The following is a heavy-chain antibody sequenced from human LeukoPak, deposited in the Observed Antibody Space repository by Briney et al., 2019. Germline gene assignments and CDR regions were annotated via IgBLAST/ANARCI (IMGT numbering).Heavy chain of an antibody. V-gene: IGHV3-30*03. Sequence: GGSLRLSCVASGFTFSSYGMHWVRQAPGKGLEWVAMISYDGSDKYYAESVRGRFTISRDNSKNTLYLQMNSLRDEDTAMYSCATLLLGVGGDYWGQGTLVTVSS. J-gene: IGHJ4*02. CDR2: ISYDGSDK. D-gene: IGHD2-15*01. CDR1: GFTFSSYG. CDR3: ATLLLGVGGDY.